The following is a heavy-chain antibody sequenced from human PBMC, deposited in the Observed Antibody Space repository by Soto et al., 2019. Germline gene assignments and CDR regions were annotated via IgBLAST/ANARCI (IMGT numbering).Heavy chain of an antibody. Sequence: TSETLSLTCTVSGGSISSSSYYWGWIRQPPGKGLEWIGSIYYSGSTYYNPSLKSRVTISVDTSKNQFSLKLSSVTAADTAVYYCARQAASSGYSSSWYYYGMDVWGQGTTVTVSS. D-gene: IGHD6-13*01. CDR3: ARQAASSGYSSSWYYYGMDV. J-gene: IGHJ6*02. CDR2: IYYSGST. V-gene: IGHV4-39*01. CDR1: GGSISSSSYY.